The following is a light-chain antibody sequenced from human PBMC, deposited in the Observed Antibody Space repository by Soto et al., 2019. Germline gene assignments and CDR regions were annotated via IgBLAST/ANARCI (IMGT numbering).Light chain of an antibody. CDR2: LNSDGSH. V-gene: IGLV4-69*01. CDR3: QTWGTAIRV. CDR1: SGHSSYA. Sequence: QPVLTQSPSASASLGASVKLTCTLSSGHSSYAIAWHQQQPEKGPRYLMKLNSDGSHSKGDGIPDRFSGSSSGAERYLTISSLQSEDEADYYCQTWGTAIRVLGGGTKLTVL. J-gene: IGLJ3*02.